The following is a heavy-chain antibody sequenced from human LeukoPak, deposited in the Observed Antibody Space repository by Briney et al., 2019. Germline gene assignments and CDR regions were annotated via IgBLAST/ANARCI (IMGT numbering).Heavy chain of an antibody. CDR3: ITDPGEWQPF. V-gene: IGHV3-15*01. Sequence: NPGGSLRLSCAVSGVTFSNAWMSWVRQAPGKGLEWVGRIKSKTDGETRDYAAPVKGRFVISRDDSINTLYLQMNRLNVEDTAVYYCITDPGEWQPFWGQGTMVTVS. CDR1: GVTFSNAW. CDR2: IKSKTDGETR. D-gene: IGHD3-16*01. J-gene: IGHJ3*01.